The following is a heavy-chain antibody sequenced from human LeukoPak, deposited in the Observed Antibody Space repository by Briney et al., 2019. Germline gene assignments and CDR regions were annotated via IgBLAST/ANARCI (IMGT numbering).Heavy chain of an antibody. CDR3: AKDLAAHDGITMVRGPSDY. D-gene: IGHD3-10*01. CDR1: GFTFSSYA. CDR2: ISGSGGST. J-gene: IGHJ4*02. V-gene: IGHV3-23*01. Sequence: GVSLRLSCAASGFTFSSYAMSWVRQAPGKGLEWVSAISGSGGSTYYADSVKGRFTISRDNSKNTLYLQMNSLRAEDTAVYYCAKDLAAHDGITMVRGPSDYWGQGTLVTVSS.